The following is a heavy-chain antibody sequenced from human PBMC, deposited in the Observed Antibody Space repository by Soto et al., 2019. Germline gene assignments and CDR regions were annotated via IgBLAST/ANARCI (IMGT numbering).Heavy chain of an antibody. CDR2: MNPNSGNT. CDR1: GYTFTSYD. J-gene: IGHJ3*02. Sequence: GASVKVSCKASGYTFTSYDINWVRQATGQGLEWKGWMNPNSGNTGYAQKFQGRVTMTRNTSISTAYMELSSLTSEDTAVYYCARERTRIGFDIWGQGTMVTVSS. V-gene: IGHV1-8*01. CDR3: ARERTRIGFDI. D-gene: IGHD2-15*01.